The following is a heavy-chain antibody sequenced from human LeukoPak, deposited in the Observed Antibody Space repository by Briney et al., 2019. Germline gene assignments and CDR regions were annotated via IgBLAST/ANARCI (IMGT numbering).Heavy chain of an antibody. CDR2: IYTSGST. CDR3: ARGIVVVAQLGYYYYYMDV. Sequence: SETLSLTCTVSGGSISSGSYYWSWIRQPAGKGLEWIGRIYTSGSTNYNPSLKSRVTISVDTSKNQFSLKLSSVTAADTAVYYCARGIVVVAQLGYYYYYMDVWGKGTTVTISS. D-gene: IGHD2-15*01. V-gene: IGHV4-61*02. J-gene: IGHJ6*03. CDR1: GGSISSGSYY.